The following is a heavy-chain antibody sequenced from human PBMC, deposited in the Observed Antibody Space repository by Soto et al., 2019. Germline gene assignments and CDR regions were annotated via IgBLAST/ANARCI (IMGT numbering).Heavy chain of an antibody. V-gene: IGHV1-3*01. Sequence: ASVKVSCKASVYIFTNYAMHWVRQAPGQRLEWMGWINAANGNTKYSQKFQGRVTITTDTSASTAYMELSSLRSEDTAVYYCARALYGARSYSSDYFDYWGEGLLVTVSS. D-gene: IGHD3-10*01. CDR1: VYIFTNYA. CDR2: INAANGNT. CDR3: ARALYGARSYSSDYFDY. J-gene: IGHJ4*02.